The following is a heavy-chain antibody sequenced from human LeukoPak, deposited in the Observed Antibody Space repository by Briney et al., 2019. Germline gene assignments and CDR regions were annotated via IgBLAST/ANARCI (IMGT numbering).Heavy chain of an antibody. CDR3: ASGYSGYEGNYFDY. V-gene: IGHV3-21*04. CDR1: GFTFSSYS. CDR2: ISSSSSYI. D-gene: IGHD5-12*01. J-gene: IGHJ4*02. Sequence: GGSLRLSCAASGFTFSSYSMNWVRQAPGKGLEWVSSISSSSSYIYYADSVKGRFTISRDNAKNSLYLQMNSLRAEDTAVYYCASGYSGYEGNYFDYWGQGTLVTVSS.